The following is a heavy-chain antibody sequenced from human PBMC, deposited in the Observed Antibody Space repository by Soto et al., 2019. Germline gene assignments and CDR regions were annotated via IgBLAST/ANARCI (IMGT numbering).Heavy chain of an antibody. V-gene: IGHV4-39*01. CDR1: GGSISSSSYY. CDR2: IYYSGST. D-gene: IGHD1-1*01. CDR3: ARSRYNWNDTKYYFDY. Sequence: SETLSLTCTVSGGSISSSSYYWGWIRQPPGKGLEWIGSIYYSGSTYYNPSLKSRVTISVDTSKNQFSLKLSSVTAADTAVYYCARSRYNWNDTKYYFDYWGQGTLVTVSS. J-gene: IGHJ4*02.